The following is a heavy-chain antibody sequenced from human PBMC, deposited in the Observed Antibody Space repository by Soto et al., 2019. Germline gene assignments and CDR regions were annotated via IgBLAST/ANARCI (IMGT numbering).Heavy chain of an antibody. V-gene: IGHV3-33*01. CDR2: IWYDGSNK. J-gene: IGHJ3*02. CDR1: GFTFSSYG. CDR3: ARSTADNDAFDI. D-gene: IGHD4-17*01. Sequence: GGSLRLSCAASGFTFSSYGMHWVRQAPGKGLEWVAVIWYDGSNKYYADSVKGRFTISRDNSKNTLYLQMNSLRAEDTAVYYCARSTADNDAFDIWGQGTMVTVS.